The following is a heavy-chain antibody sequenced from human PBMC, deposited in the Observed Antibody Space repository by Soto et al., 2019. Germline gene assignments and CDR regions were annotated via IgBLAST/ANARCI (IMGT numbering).Heavy chain of an antibody. CDR1: GFTINDAW. CDR3: VRGLNWNDNY. V-gene: IGHV3-15*01. Sequence: EVQLVESGGGLVKPGGSLRLSCAASGFTINDAWMTWVRQAPGKGLEWVGRIQSKADGATTHYAAPVSGRFTVSTDDSKNTLYLEMNSLNTDTTAVYYSVRGLNWNDNYWGQGTLVTVSS. J-gene: IGHJ4*02. CDR2: IQSKADGATT. D-gene: IGHD1-1*01.